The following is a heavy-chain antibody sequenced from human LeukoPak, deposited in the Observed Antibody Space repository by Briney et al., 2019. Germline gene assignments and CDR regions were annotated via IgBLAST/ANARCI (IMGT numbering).Heavy chain of an antibody. CDR3: ARSRWRGVVATNYFDY. CDR2: IYYSGST. CDR1: GGSISSSSYY. Sequence: SETLSLTCTVSGGSISSSSYYWGWIRQSPGKGLEWIGSIYYSGSTYYNPSLKSRVTISVDTSKNQFFLKLSSVTAADTAVYYCARSRWRGVVATNYFDYWGQGTLVTVSS. V-gene: IGHV4-39*01. J-gene: IGHJ4*02. D-gene: IGHD5-12*01.